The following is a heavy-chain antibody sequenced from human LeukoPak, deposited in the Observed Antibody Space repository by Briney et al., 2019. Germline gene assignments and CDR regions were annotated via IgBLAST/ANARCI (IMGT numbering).Heavy chain of an antibody. CDR1: GGSISPYY. J-gene: IGHJ4*02. Sequence: SETLSLTCTVSGGSISPYYWSWIRQPPGKGLECIGYIYYTGTTNYNPSLKSRVTISVDTSKNQFSLKLSSVTAADTAVYYCARDRDSSGWFDYWGQGTLVTVSS. CDR3: ARDRDSSGWFDY. V-gene: IGHV4-59*01. CDR2: IYYTGTT. D-gene: IGHD6-19*01.